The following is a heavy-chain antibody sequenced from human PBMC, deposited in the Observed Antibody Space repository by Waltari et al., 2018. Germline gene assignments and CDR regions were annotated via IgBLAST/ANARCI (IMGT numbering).Heavy chain of an antibody. CDR1: GYTFTSYY. J-gene: IGHJ4*02. V-gene: IGHV1-46*01. D-gene: IGHD6-13*01. CDR2: ITPSGGST. Sequence: QVQLVQSGAAVKKPGASVKVSCMASGYTFTSYYMHSVRQARGQGLEWMGIITPSGGSTSYAQKFQGRVTMTRDTSTSTVYMELSSLRSEDTAVYYCARAPLVAAAGTHFDYWGQGTLVTVSS. CDR3: ARAPLVAAAGTHFDY.